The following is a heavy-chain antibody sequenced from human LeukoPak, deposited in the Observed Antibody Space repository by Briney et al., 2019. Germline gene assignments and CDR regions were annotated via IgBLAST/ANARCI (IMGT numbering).Heavy chain of an antibody. V-gene: IGHV3-7*01. CDR1: GFTFSNYW. Sequence: GGSLRLSCAASGFTFSNYWMSWVRQAPGKGLEWLANIKQDGSEKYYVDSVKGRFTISRDNAKNSLYLQINSLRAEDTAVYYCAREPYYYGSSALYFDYWGQGTLVTVSS. J-gene: IGHJ4*02. CDR2: IKQDGSEK. D-gene: IGHD3-22*01. CDR3: AREPYYYGSSALYFDY.